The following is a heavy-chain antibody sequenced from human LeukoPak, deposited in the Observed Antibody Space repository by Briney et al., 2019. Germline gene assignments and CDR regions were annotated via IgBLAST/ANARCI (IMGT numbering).Heavy chain of an antibody. D-gene: IGHD3-22*01. CDR1: GFTVSSNY. V-gene: IGHV3-66*02. CDR3: VRDPMMSYDSSGE. J-gene: IGHJ4*02. CDR2: IYSGGST. Sequence: VGSLRLSCAASGFTVSSNYMSWVRQAPGKGLEWVSVIYSGGSTYYADSVKGRFTISRDNSKNTLYPQMNSLRAEDTAVYYCVRDPMMSYDSSGEWGQGTLVTVSS.